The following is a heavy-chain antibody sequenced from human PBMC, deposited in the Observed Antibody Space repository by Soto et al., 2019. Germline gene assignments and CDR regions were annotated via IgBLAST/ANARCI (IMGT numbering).Heavy chain of an antibody. J-gene: IGHJ4*02. CDR2: IKSKVDGETT. Sequence: EVQVVESGGDLVNPGGSPRLSCAASGVTVTNAWMHWVRQAPGKGLEWVGRIKSKVDGETTDYSAPVKGRFTISRDDSKATFYLQMNSLKTEDTALYYCTILGYWGQGTLVTVSS. V-gene: IGHV3-15*07. CDR1: GVTVTNAW. D-gene: IGHD7-27*01. CDR3: TILGY.